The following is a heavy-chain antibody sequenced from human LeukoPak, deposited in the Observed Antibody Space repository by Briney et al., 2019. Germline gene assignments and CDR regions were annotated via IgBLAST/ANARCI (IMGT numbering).Heavy chain of an antibody. CDR2: INHSGST. CDR1: GGSFSGYY. V-gene: IGHV4-34*01. CDR3: ARVAPRYYDFWSGPWDYYGMDV. J-gene: IGHJ6*02. D-gene: IGHD3-3*01. Sequence: SETLSLTCAVYGGSFSGYYWSWIRQPPGKGLEWIGEINHSGSTNYNPSLKSRVTISVDTSKNQFSLKLSSVTAADTAVYYCARVAPRYYDFWSGPWDYYGMDVWGQGTTVTVSS.